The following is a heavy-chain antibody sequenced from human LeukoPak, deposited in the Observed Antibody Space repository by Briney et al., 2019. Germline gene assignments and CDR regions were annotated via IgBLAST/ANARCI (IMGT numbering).Heavy chain of an antibody. CDR1: GFTVSSNY. CDR3: AKRRGIAVAGTGE. J-gene: IGHJ4*02. Sequence: PGGSLRLSCAASGFTVSSNYMSWVRQAPGKGLEWVSAIDYSGGSTYYADSVKGRFTISRDNSKNTLYLQMNSLRAEDTAVYYCAKRRGIAVAGTGEWGQGTLVTVSS. D-gene: IGHD6-19*01. V-gene: IGHV3-23*01. CDR2: IDYSGGST.